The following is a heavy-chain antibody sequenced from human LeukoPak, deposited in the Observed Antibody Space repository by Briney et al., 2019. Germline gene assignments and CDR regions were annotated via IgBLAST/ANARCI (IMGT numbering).Heavy chain of an antibody. CDR1: GFTFSDHA. CDR2: VGIAADT. Sequence: PGGSLRLSCAASGFTFSDHAIHWVRQAPGKGLEWVSAVGIAADTFYPGSVKGRFTISRESAKNSLYLQMNSLRVEDTVVYYCVRQKKSHGNFDYWGQGTLVTVSS. CDR3: VRQKKSHGNFDY. V-gene: IGHV3-13*01. J-gene: IGHJ4*02. D-gene: IGHD1-26*01.